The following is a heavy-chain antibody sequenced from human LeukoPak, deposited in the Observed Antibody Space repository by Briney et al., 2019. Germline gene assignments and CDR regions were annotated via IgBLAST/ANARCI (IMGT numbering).Heavy chain of an antibody. CDR3: AREAVAGPYYFDY. D-gene: IGHD6-19*01. Sequence: GGSLRLSCAASGFTFSSYDMSWVRQAPGKGLEWVSSISSSSSYIYYADSVKGRFTISRDNAKNSLYLQMNSLRAEDTAVYYCAREAVAGPYYFDYWGQGTLVTVSS. CDR1: GFTFSSYD. CDR2: ISSSSSYI. V-gene: IGHV3-21*01. J-gene: IGHJ4*02.